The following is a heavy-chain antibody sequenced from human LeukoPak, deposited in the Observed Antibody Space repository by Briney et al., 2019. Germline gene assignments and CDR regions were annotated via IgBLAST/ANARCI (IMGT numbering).Heavy chain of an antibody. CDR3: ARALDRRDGYRLAEIDY. CDR1: GFTFSSYG. Sequence: GGSLRLSCAASGFTFSSYGMHWVRQAPGKGLEWVAVISYDGSNKYYADSVKGRFTISRDNSKNTLYLQMNSLRAEDTAVFYCARALDRRDGYRLAEIDYWGQGTLVTVSS. CDR2: ISYDGSNK. D-gene: IGHD5-24*01. V-gene: IGHV3-30*03. J-gene: IGHJ4*02.